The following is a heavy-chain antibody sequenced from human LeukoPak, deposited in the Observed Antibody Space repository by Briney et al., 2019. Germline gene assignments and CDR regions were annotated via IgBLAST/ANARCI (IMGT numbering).Heavy chain of an antibody. J-gene: IGHJ4*02. Sequence: PGGSLRLSCAASGFTFSSYWMNWVRQAPGKGLEWVGRIKSKTDGGTTDYAAPVKGRFTISRDDSKNTLYLQMNSLKTEDTAVYYCTTRPRTVAFVDYWGQGTLVTVSS. V-gene: IGHV3-15*07. CDR3: TTRPRTVAFVDY. CDR1: GFTFSSYW. D-gene: IGHD4-23*01. CDR2: IKSKTDGGTT.